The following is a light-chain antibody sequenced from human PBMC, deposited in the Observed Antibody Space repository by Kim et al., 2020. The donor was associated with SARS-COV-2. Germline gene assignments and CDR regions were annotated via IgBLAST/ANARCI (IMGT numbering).Light chain of an antibody. J-gene: IGLJ2*01. CDR2: YDF. CDR3: QVWDVSHHSVV. Sequence: SYELTQPPSVSVGPGETATITCGENNIGGKSVHWYQQKPGQAPVLVIYYDFNRPSGVPERFSGSSSGNTATLTISRVEAGDEADYYCQVWDVSHHSVVFGGGTQLTVL. CDR1: NIGGKS. V-gene: IGLV3-21*04.